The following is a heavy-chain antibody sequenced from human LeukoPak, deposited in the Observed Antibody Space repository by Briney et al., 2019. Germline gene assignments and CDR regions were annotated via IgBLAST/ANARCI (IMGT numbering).Heavy chain of an antibody. CDR1: GGSPSSSSYY. Sequence: PSETPSPTSTVSGGSPSSSSYYWGGIRHPPRKGLEWVGGIYFNGGPYYNPSLKSRVTISVDTSKNQFSLKLSSVTAADTAVYYCARHVPSQGYCSGGSCYTDAFDIWGQGTMVTVSS. J-gene: IGHJ3*02. D-gene: IGHD2-15*01. CDR2: IYFNGGP. CDR3: ARHVPSQGYCSGGSCYTDAFDI. V-gene: IGHV4-39*01.